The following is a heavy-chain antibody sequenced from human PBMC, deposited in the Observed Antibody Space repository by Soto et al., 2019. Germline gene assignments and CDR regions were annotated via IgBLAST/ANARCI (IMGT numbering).Heavy chain of an antibody. V-gene: IGHV2-5*02. D-gene: IGHD2-21*02. CDR2: IYWDGDR. Sequence: SGPTLVNPTQTLTLTCTFSGFSLSTGGMGVGWIRQPPRKALEWLALIYWDGDRRYRPSLMSRLTIAKDTSKNQVVLTMTNMDPVDTATYYCVHSRCGGDCLQSYSSHYYYGMDIWGQGTTVTVSS. J-gene: IGHJ6*02. CDR3: VHSRCGGDCLQSYSSHYYYGMDI. CDR1: GFSLSTGGMG.